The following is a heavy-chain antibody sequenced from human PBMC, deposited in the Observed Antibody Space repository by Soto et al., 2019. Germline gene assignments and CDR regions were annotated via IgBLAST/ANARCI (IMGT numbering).Heavy chain of an antibody. J-gene: IGHJ5*02. CDR1: GYTFTSYD. CDR3: AREDVLRFLEWPRGFDP. D-gene: IGHD3-3*01. CDR2: MNPNSGNT. V-gene: IGHV1-8*01. Sequence: ASVKVSCKASGYTFTSYDINWVRQATGQGLEWMGWMNPNSGNTGYAQKFQGRVTMTRNTSISTAYMELSSLRSEDTAVYYCAREDVLRFLEWPRGFDPWGQGTLVTVSS.